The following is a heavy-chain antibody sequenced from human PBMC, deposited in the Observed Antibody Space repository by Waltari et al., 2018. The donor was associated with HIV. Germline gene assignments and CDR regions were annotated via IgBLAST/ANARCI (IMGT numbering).Heavy chain of an antibody. D-gene: IGHD6-25*01. CDR3: AKGATAAAVEDL. CDR2: ISFDAKTT. Sequence: QMQLVQSGGGAVQPGWSLRLSCAASGFGLAAYGMPWVRQAPGKGLEWLAVISFDAKTTYYADSVRGRFIISRDNSMNRVYLQMNSLRVEDSAVYYCAKGATAAAVEDLWGQGALVTVSS. J-gene: IGHJ5*02. CDR1: GFGLAAYG. V-gene: IGHV3-30*18.